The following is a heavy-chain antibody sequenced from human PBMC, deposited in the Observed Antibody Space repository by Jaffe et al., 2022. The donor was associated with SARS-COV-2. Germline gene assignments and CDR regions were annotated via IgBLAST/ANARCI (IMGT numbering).Heavy chain of an antibody. Sequence: EVQLVESGGGLVQPGGSLRLSCAASGFTFSSYWMSWVRQAPGKGLEWVANIKQDGSEKYYVDSVKGRFTISRDNAKNSLYLQMNSLRAEDTAVYYCARDLRVVVPALPNYYYYYGMDVWGQGTTVTVSS. D-gene: IGHD2-2*01. CDR2: IKQDGSEK. CDR3: ARDLRVVVPALPNYYYYYGMDV. V-gene: IGHV3-7*01. CDR1: GFTFSSYW. J-gene: IGHJ6*02.